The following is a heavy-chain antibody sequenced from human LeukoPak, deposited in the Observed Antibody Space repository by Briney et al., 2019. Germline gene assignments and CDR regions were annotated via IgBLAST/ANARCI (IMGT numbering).Heavy chain of an antibody. CDR1: GFTFSGDW. Sequence: PVGSLRLSCAASGFTFSGDWMHSGRQAPGNGLMCVSLIKTDGTRITYADSLKGRLTISTDNAKHTPYLQINSLIAEHPAVYCCARGATGNDYWGQGTLVSVSS. CDR2: IKTDGTRI. J-gene: IGHJ4*02. CDR3: ARGATGNDY. V-gene: IGHV3-74*01. D-gene: IGHD3-10*01.